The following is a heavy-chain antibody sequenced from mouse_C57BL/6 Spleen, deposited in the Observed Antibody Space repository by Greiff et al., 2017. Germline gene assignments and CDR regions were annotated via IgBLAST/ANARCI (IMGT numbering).Heavy chain of an antibody. J-gene: IGHJ4*01. V-gene: IGHV5-17*01. D-gene: IGHD1-1*01. CDR1: GFTFSDYG. CDR2: ISSGSSTI. CDR3: ARRYYGSSYPAYYAMDY. Sequence: EVMLVESGGGLVKPGGSLKLSCAASGFTFSDYGMHWVRQAPEKGLEWVAYISSGSSTIYYADTVKGRFTISRDNAKNTLFLQRTSLRSEDTAMYYCARRYYGSSYPAYYAMDYWGQGTSVTVSS.